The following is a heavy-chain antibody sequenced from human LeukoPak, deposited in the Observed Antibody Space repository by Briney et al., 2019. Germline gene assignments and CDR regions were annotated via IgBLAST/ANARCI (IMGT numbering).Heavy chain of an antibody. J-gene: IGHJ3*02. CDR1: GYTFTSHF. D-gene: IGHD3-22*01. V-gene: IGHV1-46*01. Sequence: EASVRVSSTASGYTFTSHFMHRVRQAPGQGLECMGIINPRGGSTSSTQKFQGRVTMTRDTSTSTVYMELSSLRSEDTAVYYCARVKSYYYDTSDKDAFDIWGQGTMVTVSS. CDR3: ARVKSYYYDTSDKDAFDI. CDR2: INPRGGST.